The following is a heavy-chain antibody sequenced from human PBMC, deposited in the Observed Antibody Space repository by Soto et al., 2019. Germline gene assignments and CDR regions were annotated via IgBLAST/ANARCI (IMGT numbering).Heavy chain of an antibody. D-gene: IGHD3-9*01. Sequence: GGSLRLSCAASGFTFSSYGMHWVRQAPGKGLEWVAVIWYDGSNKYYADSVKGRFTISRDNSKNTLYLQMNSLRAEDTAVYYCAREGLTYYDILTGYSGFDYWGQGTLVTVSS. J-gene: IGHJ4*02. V-gene: IGHV3-33*01. CDR1: GFTFSSYG. CDR2: IWYDGSNK. CDR3: AREGLTYYDILTGYSGFDY.